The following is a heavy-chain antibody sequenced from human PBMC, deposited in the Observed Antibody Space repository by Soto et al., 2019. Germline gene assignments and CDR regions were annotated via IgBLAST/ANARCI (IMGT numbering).Heavy chain of an antibody. CDR1: GFTFSTHA. CDR2: ISSNGGSA. Sequence: GGSLRLSCSASGFTFSTHAMHWVRQAPGKGLEYVSAISSNGGSAYYADSVKGRFTISRDNSKNTLYLQMRSLRGEDTAVYYCAKDKTVLRYFDWLDYFDYWGQGTLVTVSS. J-gene: IGHJ4*02. V-gene: IGHV3-64D*06. D-gene: IGHD3-9*01. CDR3: AKDKTVLRYFDWLDYFDY.